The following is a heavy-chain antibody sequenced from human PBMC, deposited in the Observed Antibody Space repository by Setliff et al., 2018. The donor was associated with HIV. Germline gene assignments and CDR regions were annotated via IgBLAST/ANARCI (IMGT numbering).Heavy chain of an antibody. Sequence: PGGSLRLSCIASGFTFSDYYMNWIRQAPGKGLEWVSSISSSSSYIYYADSVKGRFTISRDNAKNSLYLQMNSLRAEDTAMYFCARDLRGSNFGVSEYWGQGTPVTVSS. V-gene: IGHV3-21*01. CDR1: GFTFSDYY. CDR2: ISSSSSYI. CDR3: ARDLRGSNFGVSEY. D-gene: IGHD1-26*01. J-gene: IGHJ4*02.